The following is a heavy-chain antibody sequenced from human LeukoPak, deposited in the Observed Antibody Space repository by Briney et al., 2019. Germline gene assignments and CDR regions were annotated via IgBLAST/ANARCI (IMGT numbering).Heavy chain of an antibody. J-gene: IGHJ3*02. V-gene: IGHV4-39*01. CDR1: GGSISSSSYY. Sequence: PSETLSLTCTVSGGSISSSSYYWGWIRQPPGKGLEWIGSIYYSGSTYYNPSLKSRVTISVDTSKNQFSLKLGSVTAADTAVYYCARHGGIAVATNVNAFDIWGQGTMVTVSS. D-gene: IGHD6-19*01. CDR2: IYYSGST. CDR3: ARHGGIAVATNVNAFDI.